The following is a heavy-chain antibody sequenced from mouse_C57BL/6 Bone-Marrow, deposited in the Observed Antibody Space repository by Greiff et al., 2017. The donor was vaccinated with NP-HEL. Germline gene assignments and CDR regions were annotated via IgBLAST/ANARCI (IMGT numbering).Heavy chain of an antibody. Sequence: EVKLMESGGGLVQPGGSLKLSCAASGFTFSDYYMYWVRQTPEKRLEWVAYISNGGGSTYYPDTVKGRFTISRDNAKNTLYLQMSRLKSEDTAMYYCARQDYDGYYFDYWGQGTTLTVSS. J-gene: IGHJ2*01. CDR3: ARQDYDGYYFDY. D-gene: IGHD2-4*01. V-gene: IGHV5-12*01. CDR2: ISNGGGST. CDR1: GFTFSDYY.